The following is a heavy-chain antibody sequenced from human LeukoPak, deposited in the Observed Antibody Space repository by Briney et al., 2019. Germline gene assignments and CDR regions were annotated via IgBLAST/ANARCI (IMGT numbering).Heavy chain of an antibody. CDR3: ARVYYGSGSLIY. J-gene: IGHJ4*02. Sequence: GGSLRLSCAAAGFTFGDYYMSWIRQAPGKGLEWVSYISGSSTYTNYADSVKGRFTISRDNAKNTLYLQMNSLRAEDTAVYYCARVYYGSGSLIYWGQGTLVSVSS. V-gene: IGHV3-11*06. D-gene: IGHD3-10*01. CDR2: ISGSSTYT. CDR1: GFTFGDYY.